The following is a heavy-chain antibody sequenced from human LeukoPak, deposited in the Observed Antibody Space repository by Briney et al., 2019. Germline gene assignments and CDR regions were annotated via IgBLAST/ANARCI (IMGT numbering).Heavy chain of an antibody. CDR2: MNPSSGGT. Sequence: ASVKVSCKASGYTFTIYDINWVRQAPGQGLEWVGWMNPSSGGTVYAQKFQGRVTMTRDTSMGTLYMELNSLGSEDTAVYYCARGCCTNGVCPNWFDPWGQGTLVTVSS. V-gene: IGHV1-8*01. J-gene: IGHJ5*02. D-gene: IGHD2-8*01. CDR3: ARGCCTNGVCPNWFDP. CDR1: GYTFTIYD.